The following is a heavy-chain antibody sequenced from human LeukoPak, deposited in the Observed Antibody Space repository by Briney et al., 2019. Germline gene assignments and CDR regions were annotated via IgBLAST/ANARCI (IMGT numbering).Heavy chain of an antibody. CDR3: ARGRLYSNYGSDY. J-gene: IGHJ4*02. Sequence: KPSDTLSLTCAVSGYSISSSNWWGWIRQPPGKGLEWIGEINHSGSTNYNPSLKSRVTISVDTSKNQFSLKLSSVTAADTAVYYCARGRLYSNYGSDYWGQGTLVTVSS. CDR1: GYSISSSNW. V-gene: IGHV4-28*03. CDR2: INHSGST. D-gene: IGHD4-11*01.